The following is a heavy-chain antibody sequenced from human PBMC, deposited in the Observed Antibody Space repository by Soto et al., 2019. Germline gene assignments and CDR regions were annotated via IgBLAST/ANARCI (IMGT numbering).Heavy chain of an antibody. V-gene: IGHV1-69*01. CDR1: GGTFSSYS. CDR2: IIPILGTV. D-gene: IGHD3-3*01. J-gene: IGHJ5*01. CDR3: ATRVSISGVVISWFDP. Sequence: QVQLVQSGAEVKEPGSSVKVSCKASGGTFSSYSISWVRQAPGQGLEWMGGIIPILGTVQYAQMFQGRLTITADESTSTAYMKLSRLKSDATAVYYCATRVSISGVVISWFDPWGRGTLVTVSS.